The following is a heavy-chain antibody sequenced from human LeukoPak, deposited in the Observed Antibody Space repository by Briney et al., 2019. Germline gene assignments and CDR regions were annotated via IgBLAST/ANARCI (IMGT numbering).Heavy chain of an antibody. J-gene: IGHJ6*03. CDR3: AKGGYSIAAYYYYYYMDV. D-gene: IGHD6-25*01. CDR1: GFTFSSYA. CDR2: ISGSGGST. V-gene: IGHV3-23*01. Sequence: GGSLRLSCAASGFTFSSYAMSWVRQAPGKGLEWVSAISGSGGSTYYADSVKGRFTISRDNSKNTLYLQMNSLRAEDTAVYYCAKGGYSIAAYYYYYYMDVWGKGTTVTVSS.